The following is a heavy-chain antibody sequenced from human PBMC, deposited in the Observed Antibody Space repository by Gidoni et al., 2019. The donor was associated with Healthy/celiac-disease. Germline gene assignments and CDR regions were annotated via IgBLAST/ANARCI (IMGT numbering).Heavy chain of an antibody. J-gene: IGHJ4*02. CDR2: IRSKAYGGTT. CDR1: RFTSGDYA. CDR3: TRDSRLRRDDY. V-gene: IGHV3-49*04. D-gene: IGHD2-15*01. Sequence: EVQLVESGGGLVQPGRSLRLSCTASRFTSGDYAMRWVRQAPGKGLEWVGFIRSKAYGGTTEYAASVKGRFTISRDDSKSIAYLQMNSLKTEDTAVYYCTRDSRLRRDDYWGQGTLVTVSS.